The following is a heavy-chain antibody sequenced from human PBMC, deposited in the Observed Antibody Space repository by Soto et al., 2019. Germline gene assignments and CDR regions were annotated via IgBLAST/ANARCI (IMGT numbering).Heavy chain of an antibody. Sequence: LSLTCTVSGGSISSSSYYWGWIRQPPGKGLEWIGSIYYSGSTYYNPSLKSRVTISVDTSKNQFSLKLSSVTAADTAVYYCARRRKSSSNVYYYYYGMDVWGQGTTVTVYS. J-gene: IGHJ6*02. CDR2: IYYSGST. D-gene: IGHD6-6*01. V-gene: IGHV4-39*01. CDR1: GGSISSSSYY. CDR3: ARRRKSSSNVYYYYYGMDV.